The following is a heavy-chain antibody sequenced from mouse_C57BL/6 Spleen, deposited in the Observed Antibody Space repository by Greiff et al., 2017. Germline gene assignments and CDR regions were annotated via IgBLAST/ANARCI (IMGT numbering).Heavy chain of an antibody. V-gene: IGHV1-4*01. CDR3: ASPPYGNYVWYFDV. J-gene: IGHJ1*03. CDR2: INPSSGYT. D-gene: IGHD2-10*02. CDR1: GYTFTSYT. Sequence: VQLQQSGAELARPGASVKMSCKASGYTFTSYTMHWVKQRPGQGLEWIGYINPSSGYTKYNQKFKDKATLTADKSSSTAYMQLSSLTSEDSAVYYCASPPYGNYVWYFDVWGTGTTVTVSS.